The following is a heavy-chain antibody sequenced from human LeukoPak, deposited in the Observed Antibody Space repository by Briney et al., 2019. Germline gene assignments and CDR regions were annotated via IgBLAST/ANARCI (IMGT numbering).Heavy chain of an antibody. CDR2: ISSSGNTI. V-gene: IGHV3-11*04. D-gene: IGHD5-24*01. CDR1: GFTFSDYY. CDR3: ARGQEMSTRIDY. Sequence: GGSLRLSCAASGFTFSDYYMSWIRQAPGKGLEWVSYISSSGNTIEYADSVKGRFTISRDNAKNSLSLQMNSLRAEDTAVYYCARGQEMSTRIDYWGQGILVTVSS. J-gene: IGHJ4*02.